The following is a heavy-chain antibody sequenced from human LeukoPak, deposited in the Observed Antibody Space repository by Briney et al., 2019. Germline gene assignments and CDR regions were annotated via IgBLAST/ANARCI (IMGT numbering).Heavy chain of an antibody. D-gene: IGHD3-16*01. J-gene: IGHJ4*02. CDR3: AKDVGSYGYDY. V-gene: IGHV3-30*18. CDR2: ISYDGSRQ. Sequence: GGSLRLSCAASGFTFSSYGMHWVRQAPGKGLEWVALISYDGSRQYYAESVKGRFTISRDQSKNTLYLQMNSLRAEDTALYYCAKDVGSYGYDYWGQGTLVTVSS. CDR1: GFTFSSYG.